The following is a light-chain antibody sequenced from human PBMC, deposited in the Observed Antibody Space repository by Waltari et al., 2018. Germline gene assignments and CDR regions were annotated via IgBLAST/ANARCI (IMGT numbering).Light chain of an antibody. V-gene: IGLV2-11*01. CDR3: CSYVGPNTFWV. CDR2: DIN. J-gene: IGLJ3*02. CDR1: SSDVGGYNY. Sequence: QSALTQPRSVSGSPGQSVTISCTGTSSDVGGYNYVSWYQQDPGKAPKLMLYDINKRPSGVPDRFSGSKSGNTASLTISGVQAEDEADYYCCSYVGPNTFWVFGGGTKLTVL.